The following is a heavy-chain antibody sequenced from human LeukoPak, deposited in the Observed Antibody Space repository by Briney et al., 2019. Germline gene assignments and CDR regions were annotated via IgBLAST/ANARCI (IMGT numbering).Heavy chain of an antibody. Sequence: GSLRLSCAASGFTFSSYAMHWVRQAPGKGLEWVAVISYDGSNKYYADSVKGRFTISRDNSKNTLYLQMNSLRAEDTAVYYCAREIGATGPMDWGQGTLVTVSS. V-gene: IGHV3-30*04. J-gene: IGHJ4*02. CDR2: ISYDGSNK. CDR3: AREIGATGPMD. D-gene: IGHD1-26*01. CDR1: GFTFSSYA.